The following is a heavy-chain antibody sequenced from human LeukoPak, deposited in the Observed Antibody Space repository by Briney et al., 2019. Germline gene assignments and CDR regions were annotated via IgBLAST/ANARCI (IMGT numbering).Heavy chain of an antibody. J-gene: IGHJ6*03. CDR2: IYYSGST. CDR1: GGSISISSHY. V-gene: IGHV4-39*02. CDR3: AREIRPGNYYYYMDV. D-gene: IGHD1-14*01. Sequence: SETLSLTCTVSGGSISISSHYWVWIRQPPGKGLEWIGSIYYSGSTYYNPSLKSRVTISVDMSKNQFSLKLTSVTAADTAVYYCAREIRPGNYYYYMDVWGKGTTVTISS.